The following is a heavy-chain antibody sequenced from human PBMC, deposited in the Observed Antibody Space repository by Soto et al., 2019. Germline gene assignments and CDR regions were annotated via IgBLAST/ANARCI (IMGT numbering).Heavy chain of an antibody. Sequence: QITLKESGPTVVKPTQTLTLTCSLSGFSLNTGGVGVGWIRQPPGKALEWLAVIYWDDDKSWNPSLRDRLTINRDASDDQVVLTVTNMDPVDTGTYYCARRRGGFGGGWTTPYFDYWVQGTLVTVSS. J-gene: IGHJ4*02. CDR3: ARRRGGFGGGWTTPYFDY. CDR1: GFSLNTGGVG. V-gene: IGHV2-5*02. CDR2: IYWDDDK. D-gene: IGHD6-19*01.